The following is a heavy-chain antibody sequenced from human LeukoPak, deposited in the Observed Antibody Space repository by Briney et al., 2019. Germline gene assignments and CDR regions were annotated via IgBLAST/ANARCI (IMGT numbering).Heavy chain of an antibody. CDR2: IYYSGTT. CDR1: GGSMSSYY. Sequence: SETLSLTCTVSGGSMSSYYWGWIRQPPGKGLEWIGYIYYSGTTNYNPSLKSRVTISVDTSKNQFSLKLRSVTAADTAVYYCARGVYIAAAQYGYWGQGTLVTVSS. CDR3: ARGVYIAAAQYGY. D-gene: IGHD6-13*01. V-gene: IGHV4-59*01. J-gene: IGHJ4*02.